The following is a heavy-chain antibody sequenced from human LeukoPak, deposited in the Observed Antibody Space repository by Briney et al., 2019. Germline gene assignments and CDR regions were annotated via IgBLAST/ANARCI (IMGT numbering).Heavy chain of an antibody. J-gene: IGHJ4*02. Sequence: GGSLRLSCAASGFTFSSYAMHWVRQAPGKGLEWVAVISYDGSNKYYADSVKGRFTISRDNSKNTLYLQMNSLRAEDTAVYYCAKAPAARVSQAYYFDYWGQGTLVTVSS. CDR2: ISYDGSNK. V-gene: IGHV3-30-3*01. CDR3: AKAPAARVSQAYYFDY. D-gene: IGHD2-2*01. CDR1: GFTFSSYA.